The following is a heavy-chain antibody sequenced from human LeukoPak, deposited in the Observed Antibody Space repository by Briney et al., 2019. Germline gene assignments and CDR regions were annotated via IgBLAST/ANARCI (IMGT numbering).Heavy chain of an antibody. D-gene: IGHD1-1*01. V-gene: IGHV4-59*12. CDR1: GGSISSYY. J-gene: IGHJ4*02. Sequence: SETLSLTCTVSGGSISSYYWSWIRQPPGKGLEWIGYIYYSGSTNYNPSLKSRVTMSVDTSKNQFSLKLSSVTAADTAVYYWARDRGTGNDDGLDYWGQGTLVTVSS. CDR2: IYYSGST. CDR3: ARDRGTGNDDGLDY.